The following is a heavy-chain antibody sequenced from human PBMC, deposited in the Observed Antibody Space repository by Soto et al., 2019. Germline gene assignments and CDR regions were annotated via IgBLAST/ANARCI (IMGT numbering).Heavy chain of an antibody. J-gene: IGHJ6*02. CDR2: IIPIFGTA. CDR1: GGTFSSYA. D-gene: IGHD6-13*01. V-gene: IGHV1-69*01. Sequence: QVQLVQSGAEVKKPGSSVKVSCKASGGTFSSYAISWVRHAPGQGLEWMGGIIPIFGTANYAQKFQGRVTITADESTSTAYMELSSLRSEDTAVYYCATRKYSSSWYLGDYYGMDVWGQGTTVTVSS. CDR3: ATRKYSSSWYLGDYYGMDV.